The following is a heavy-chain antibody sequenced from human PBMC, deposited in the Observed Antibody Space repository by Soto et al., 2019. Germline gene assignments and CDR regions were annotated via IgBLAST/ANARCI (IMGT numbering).Heavy chain of an antibody. J-gene: IGHJ2*01. Sequence: GKGLEWIGKIYHSGSTNYNPSLKSRVTMSVDKSKNQFSLKLSSVTAADTAVYYCAFFFFQAEDGTRDTVPVSAFLLNRSSDL. D-gene: IGHD2-15*01. V-gene: IGHV4-4*02. CDR2: IYHSGST. CDR3: AFFFFQAEDGTRDTVPVSAFLLNRSSDL.